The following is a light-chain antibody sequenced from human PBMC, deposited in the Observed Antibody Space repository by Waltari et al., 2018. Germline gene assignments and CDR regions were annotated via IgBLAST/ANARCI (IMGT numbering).Light chain of an antibody. CDR2: EDI. CDR1: AFSKKY. J-gene: IGLJ3*02. Sequence: SYALTQPPPVSVSPGQTARITCPGDAFSKKYAYWYQQKSGQAPVLVIYEDIKRPPGIPERFSGSSSGTTATLTISGAHVDDEADYYCYSTDFSGHDRVFGGGTKLTIL. CDR3: YSTDFSGHDRV. V-gene: IGLV3-10*01.